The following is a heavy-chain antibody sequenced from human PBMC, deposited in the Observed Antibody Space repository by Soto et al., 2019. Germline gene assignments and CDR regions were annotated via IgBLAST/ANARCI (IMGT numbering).Heavy chain of an antibody. J-gene: IGHJ4*02. CDR1: QFAFTTGW. CDR3: TTDGNFDY. CDR2: IKSKTDGGTT. Sequence: EVQLVESGGGLVKPGGSLRLACAMSQFAFTTGWMSWVRQAPGKGLEWVGRIKSKTDGGTTDYAAPVKGRFTISRDDSKHTLFLQMNSLKIEDTAVYYCTTDGNFDYWGQGTLVTVAS. V-gene: IGHV3-15*01.